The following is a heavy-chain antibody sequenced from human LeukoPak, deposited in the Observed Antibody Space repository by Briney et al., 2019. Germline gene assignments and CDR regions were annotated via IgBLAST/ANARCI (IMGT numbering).Heavy chain of an antibody. CDR3: ASSEYSSSFFLNY. CDR1: GDSISSGRYY. CDR2: IYTGGST. D-gene: IGHD6-6*01. Sequence: SQTLSLTCTVSGDSISSGRYYWSWIRQPAGKGLEWIGRIYTGGSTNYNPSLKSRVTMSVDTSKNQFSLKLSSVTAADTAVYYCASSEYSSSFFLNYWGQGTLVTVSS. J-gene: IGHJ4*02. V-gene: IGHV4-61*02.